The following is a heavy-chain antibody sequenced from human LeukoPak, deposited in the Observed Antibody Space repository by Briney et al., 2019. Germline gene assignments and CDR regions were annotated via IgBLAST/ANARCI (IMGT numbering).Heavy chain of an antibody. Sequence: ASVKVSCKASGYTFTGYYMHWVRRAPGQGLEWMGRINPNSGGTNYAQKFQGRVTMTTDTSTSTAYMELRSLRSDDTAVYYCARDKLVVTRFFDYWGQGTLVTVSS. CDR1: GYTFTGYY. CDR3: ARDKLVVTRFFDY. V-gene: IGHV1-2*06. J-gene: IGHJ4*02. CDR2: INPNSGGT. D-gene: IGHD4-23*01.